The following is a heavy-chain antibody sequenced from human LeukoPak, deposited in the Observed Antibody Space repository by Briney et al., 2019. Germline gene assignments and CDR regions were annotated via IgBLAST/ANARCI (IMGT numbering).Heavy chain of an antibody. V-gene: IGHV1-18*01. Sequence: ASVKVSCKASGYTFSSYGISWVRQAPGQGLEWVGWISADNGNSIYAQKLQGRVIMTTDTSTSTAYMELRSLRSDDTAVYYCARDGGYCSGGSCYYYMDVWGKGTTVTVSS. CDR1: GYTFSSYG. CDR2: ISADNGNS. CDR3: ARDGGYCSGGSCYYYMDV. D-gene: IGHD2-15*01. J-gene: IGHJ6*03.